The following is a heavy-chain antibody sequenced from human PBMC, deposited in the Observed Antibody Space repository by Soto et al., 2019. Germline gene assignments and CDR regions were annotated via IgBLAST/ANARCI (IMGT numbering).Heavy chain of an antibody. CDR3: ARQSRTVVTPNWFDP. J-gene: IGHJ5*02. V-gene: IGHV4-39*01. Sequence: SETLSLTCTVSGGSISSSSYYWGWIRQPPGKGLEWIGSIYYSGSTYYNPSLKSRVTISVDTSKNQFSLKLSSVTAADTAVYYCARQSRTVVTPNWFDPWGQGTLVTVSS. CDR1: GGSISSSSYY. CDR2: IYYSGST. D-gene: IGHD2-21*02.